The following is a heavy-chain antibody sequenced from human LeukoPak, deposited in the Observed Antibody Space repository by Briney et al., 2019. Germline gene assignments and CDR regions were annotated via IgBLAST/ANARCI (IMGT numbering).Heavy chain of an antibody. CDR3: AKGSGIAVAGIGGSYFDY. V-gene: IGHV3-23*01. J-gene: IGHJ4*02. D-gene: IGHD6-19*01. CDR2: ISGSGGST. Sequence: GGSLRLSCAASGFTFSSYAMSWVRHAPGKGLELVSAISGSGGSTYYADSVKGRFTISRDNSKNTLYLQMNSLRAEDTAVYYCAKGSGIAVAGIGGSYFDYWGQGTLATVSS. CDR1: GFTFSSYA.